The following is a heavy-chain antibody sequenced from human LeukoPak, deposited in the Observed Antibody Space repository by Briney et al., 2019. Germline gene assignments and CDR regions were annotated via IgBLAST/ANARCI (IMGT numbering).Heavy chain of an antibody. Sequence: SETLSLTCAVYGGSFSGYYWSWIRQPPGKGLEWIGYIYYSGSTNYNPSLKSRVTISVDTSKNQFSLKLSSVTAADTAVYYCARVHYYDSSGYYPEEGAFDIWGQGTMVTVSS. J-gene: IGHJ3*02. V-gene: IGHV4-59*01. CDR3: ARVHYYDSSGYYPEEGAFDI. CDR2: IYYSGST. D-gene: IGHD3-22*01. CDR1: GGSFSGYY.